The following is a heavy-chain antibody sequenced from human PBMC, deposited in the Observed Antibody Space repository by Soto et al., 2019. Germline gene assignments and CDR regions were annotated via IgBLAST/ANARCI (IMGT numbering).Heavy chain of an antibody. CDR1: GFTFSSYA. CDR2: ISGSGGST. J-gene: IGHJ3*02. Sequence: GGSLRLSCAASGFTFSSYAMSWVRQAPGKGLEWVSAISGSGGSTYYADSGKGRFTISRDNSKNTLYLQMNSLRAEDTAVYYCAKGGVVVVAAMGNAFDIWGQGTMVTVSS. CDR3: AKGGVVVVAAMGNAFDI. V-gene: IGHV3-23*01. D-gene: IGHD2-15*01.